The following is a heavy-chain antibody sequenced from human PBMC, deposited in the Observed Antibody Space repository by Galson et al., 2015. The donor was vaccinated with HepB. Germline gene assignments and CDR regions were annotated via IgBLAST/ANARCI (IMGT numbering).Heavy chain of an antibody. CDR3: ARPPRD. J-gene: IGHJ4*02. CDR1: GYNFNNYR. CDR2: IYPGDSKT. V-gene: IGHV5-51*03. Sequence: QSGAEVKKPGESLKISCKASGYNFNNYRITWVRQMPGKGLEWMGVIYPGDSKTRYSPSFQGQVTISVDKSINTAYLQWSSLKASDTAMYYCARPPRDWGQGTLVTVSS.